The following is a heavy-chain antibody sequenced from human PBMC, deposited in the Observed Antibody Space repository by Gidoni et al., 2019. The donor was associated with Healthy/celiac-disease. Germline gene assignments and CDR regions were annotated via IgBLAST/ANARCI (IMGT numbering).Heavy chain of an antibody. V-gene: IGHV3-48*01. CDR2: ISSSSSTI. J-gene: IGHJ6*02. D-gene: IGHD5-18*01. CDR3: ARGGGSPLLGYSYDYYGMDV. Sequence: EVQLVESGGGLVQPGGSLRLSCAASGFTFSSYSMNWVRQAPGKGLEWVSYISSSSSTIYYADPVKGRFTISRDNAKNSLFLQMNSLRAEDTAVYYCARGGGSPLLGYSYDYYGMDVWGQGTTVTVSS. CDR1: GFTFSSYS.